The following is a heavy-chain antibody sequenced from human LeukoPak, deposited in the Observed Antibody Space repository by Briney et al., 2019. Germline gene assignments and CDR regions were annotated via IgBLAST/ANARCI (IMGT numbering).Heavy chain of an antibody. J-gene: IGHJ3*02. CDR2: IYSGGST. V-gene: IGHV3-53*01. CDR1: GFTVSSNY. Sequence: PGGSLRLSCAASGFTVSSNYMSWVRQAPGKGLEGVSVIYSGGSTYYADSVKGRFTISRDNSKNTLYLQRNSLRAEDTAVYYCARDRDRLGGTAAGDAFDIWGQGTMVTVSS. D-gene: IGHD3-16*01. CDR3: ARDRDRLGGTAAGDAFDI.